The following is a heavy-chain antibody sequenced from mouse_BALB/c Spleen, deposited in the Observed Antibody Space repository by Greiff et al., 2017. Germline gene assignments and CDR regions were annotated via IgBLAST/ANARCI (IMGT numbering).Heavy chain of an antibody. V-gene: IGHV5-15*02. CDR1: GFTFSDYG. J-gene: IGHJ2*01. CDR3: AREGGSGYVFDY. CDR2: ISNLAYSI. Sequence: EVKLMESGGGLVQPGGSRKLSCAASGFTFSDYGMAWVRQAPGKGPEWVAFISNLAYSIYYADTVTGRFTISRENAKNTLYLEMSSLRSEDTAMYYCAREGGSGYVFDYWGQGTTLTVSS. D-gene: IGHD3-1*01.